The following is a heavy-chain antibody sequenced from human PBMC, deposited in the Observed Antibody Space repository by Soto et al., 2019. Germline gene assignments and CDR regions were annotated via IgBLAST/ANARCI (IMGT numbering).Heavy chain of an antibody. CDR2: ISYDGSDK. CDR3: GARQYFSDY. CDR1: GFTFSSYG. Sequence: QVQLVESGGGVVQPGRSLRLSCAASGFTFSSYGMHWVRQAPGKGLEWVALISYDGSDKYYADSVKGRFTISRDNSKNTLYLQMNSLIVEDTAVYYCGARQYFSDYWGQGTLVTVSS. V-gene: IGHV3-30*03. J-gene: IGHJ4*02. D-gene: IGHD6-6*01.